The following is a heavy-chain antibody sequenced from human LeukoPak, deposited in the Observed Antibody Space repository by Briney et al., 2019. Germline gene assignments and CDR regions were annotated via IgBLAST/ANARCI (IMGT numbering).Heavy chain of an antibody. J-gene: IGHJ4*02. CDR2: INHSGST. V-gene: IGHV4-34*01. CDR3: ARLRGNYYDSSGYSRALDY. CDR1: GGSFSGYY. Sequence: SETLSLTCAVYGGSFSGYYWSWIRQPPGKGLEWIGEINHSGSTNYNPSLKSRVTISVHTSKNQFSLKLSSVTAADTAVYYCARLRGNYYDSSGYSRALDYWGQGTLVTVSS. D-gene: IGHD3-22*01.